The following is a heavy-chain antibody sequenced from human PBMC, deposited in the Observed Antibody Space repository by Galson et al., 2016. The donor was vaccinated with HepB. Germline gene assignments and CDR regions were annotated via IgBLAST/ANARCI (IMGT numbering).Heavy chain of an antibody. V-gene: IGHV3-21*01. Sequence: SLRLSCAASGFTFSTYTMNWVRQASGKGLEWVSYISSTSTYIDYADSVKGRFTISRENAKNSLYLQMNSLRAEDTAVYYCARDRSRFSSGYYTGARDVFAIWGQGTVVTVSS. D-gene: IGHD3-3*01. CDR3: ARDRSRFSSGYYTGARDVFAI. CDR2: ISSTSTYI. J-gene: IGHJ3*02. CDR1: GFTFSTYT.